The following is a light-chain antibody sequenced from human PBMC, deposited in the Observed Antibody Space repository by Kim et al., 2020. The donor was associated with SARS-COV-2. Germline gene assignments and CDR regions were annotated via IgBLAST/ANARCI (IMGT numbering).Light chain of an antibody. J-gene: IGKJ5*01. V-gene: IGKV3-15*01. CDR2: GAS. CDR1: QSVSSN. Sequence: PGERATLSCRASQSVSSNLAWYQQKPGQAPRLLIYGASTRATGIPARFSGSGSGTEFTLTINSLQSEDFAVYYCQQYNNWPPAITFGQGTRLEIK. CDR3: QQYNNWPPAIT.